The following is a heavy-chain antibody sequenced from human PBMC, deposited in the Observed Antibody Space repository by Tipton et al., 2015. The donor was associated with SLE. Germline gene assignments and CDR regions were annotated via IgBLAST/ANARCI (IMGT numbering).Heavy chain of an antibody. CDR1: GFIFSDYY. V-gene: IGHV3-72*01. D-gene: IGHD3-10*01. CDR2: IRNKANSHTT. Sequence: GSLRLSCAASGFIFSDYYMDWDRQTPGEGLEWVGRIRNKANSHTTDYAASVRGRFTISRDDSKNSLSLQMNSLKTEDTAVYYCVRVFSGGFFDCWGQGMLVIVSS. CDR3: VRVFSGGFFDC. J-gene: IGHJ4*02.